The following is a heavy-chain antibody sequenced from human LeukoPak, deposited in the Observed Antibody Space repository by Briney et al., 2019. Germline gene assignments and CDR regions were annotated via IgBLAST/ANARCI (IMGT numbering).Heavy chain of an antibody. V-gene: IGHV3-11*04. D-gene: IGHD2-2*01. CDR1: GFTFSDYY. CDR2: ISSSGSTI. Sequence: GGSLRLSCAASGFTFSDYYMSWIRQAPGKGLEWVSYISSSGSTIYYADSVKGRFTISRDNAENSLYLQMNSLRAEDTAVYYCASLWGSTSSDYYFDYWGQGTLVTVSS. CDR3: ASLWGSTSSDYYFDY. J-gene: IGHJ4*02.